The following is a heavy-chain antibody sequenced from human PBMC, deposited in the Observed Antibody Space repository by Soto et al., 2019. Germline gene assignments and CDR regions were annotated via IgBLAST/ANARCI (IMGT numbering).Heavy chain of an antibody. CDR3: ARDPSVVVVAATPYYYYGMDV. J-gene: IGHJ6*01. CDR2: IKQDGSEK. CDR1: GFTFSSYW. Sequence: EVQLVESGGGLVQPGGSLRLSCAASGFTFSSYWMSWVRQAPGKGLEWVANIKQDGSEKYYVDSVKGRFTISRDNAKNSLYRQMNSRRAEDTAVDYCARDPSVVVVAATPYYYYGMDVW. V-gene: IGHV3-7*01. D-gene: IGHD2-15*01.